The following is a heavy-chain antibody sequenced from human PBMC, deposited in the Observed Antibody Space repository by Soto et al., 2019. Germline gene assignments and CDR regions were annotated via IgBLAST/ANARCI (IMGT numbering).Heavy chain of an antibody. D-gene: IGHD3-9*01. V-gene: IGHV3-21*01. CDR1: EFTCSKLK. J-gene: IGHJ5*02. Sequence: PWGTLRVPSGASEFTCSKLKMNRIRQEPVKGLEWVSSITGDSSYTYYADSVKGRFTISRDNANNSLYLEMNSLGAEDTAMYYCSRDFIYGILTEGFDPWGQGSLVTVSS. CDR2: ITGDSSYT. CDR3: SRDFIYGILTEGFDP.